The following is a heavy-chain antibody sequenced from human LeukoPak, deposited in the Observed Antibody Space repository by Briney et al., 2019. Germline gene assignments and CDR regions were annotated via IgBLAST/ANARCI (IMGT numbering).Heavy chain of an antibody. J-gene: IGHJ4*02. CDR1: GFTFSGSA. Sequence: GGSLRLSCAASGFTFSGSAMHWVRQASGKGLEWVGRIRSKANSYATAYAASVKGRFTISRDDSKNTAYLQMNSLKTEDTAVYYCAKGVTIFGVVTNFDYWGQGTLVTVSS. CDR3: AKGVTIFGVVTNFDY. CDR2: IRSKANSYAT. D-gene: IGHD3-3*01. V-gene: IGHV3-73*01.